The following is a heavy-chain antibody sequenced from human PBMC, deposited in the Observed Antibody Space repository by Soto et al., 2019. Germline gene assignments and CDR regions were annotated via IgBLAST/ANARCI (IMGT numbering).Heavy chain of an antibody. Sequence: QVQLVQSGAEVKKPGSSVTVSCKASGGTFSSYTISWVRQAPGQGLEWMAGISPIFGTPIYAQKFQDRVTITADDSNMTAYLEMNRLTSEDTAVYYCARVVVGSGLRLDYWGQGSLVTISS. J-gene: IGHJ4*02. V-gene: IGHV1-69*01. CDR1: GGTFSSYT. CDR3: ARVVVGSGLRLDY. CDR2: ISPIFGTP. D-gene: IGHD1-26*01.